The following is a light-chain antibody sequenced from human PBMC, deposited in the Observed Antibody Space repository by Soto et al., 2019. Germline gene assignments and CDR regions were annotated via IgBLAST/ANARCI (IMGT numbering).Light chain of an antibody. V-gene: IGLV2-11*01. Sequence: QSSLTQPRSVSGSPGQSVTISCTGTSSDVGGYNYVSWYQQHPGKAPKLMIYDVSKRPSGVPDRFSGSNSGNTASLTISGLQAEDEADYYCCSYAGSYNCGVFGNVTKLPV. J-gene: IGLJ1*01. CDR3: CSYAGSYNCGV. CDR1: SSDVGGYNY. CDR2: DVS.